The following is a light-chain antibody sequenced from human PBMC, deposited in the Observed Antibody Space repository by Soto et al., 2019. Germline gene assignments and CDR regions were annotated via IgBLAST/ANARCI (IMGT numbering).Light chain of an antibody. CDR3: QQYNNWPPGT. Sequence: EIVLTQSPGTLALSPGERATRSCRASQSVSSTYLAWYQQKPGQAPRLLIYGASTRATGIPGRFSGSGSGTEFTLTIRSLQSEDFALYYCQQYNNWPPGTFGQGTKGDIK. V-gene: IGKV3-15*01. CDR2: GAS. J-gene: IGKJ1*01. CDR1: QSVSSTY.